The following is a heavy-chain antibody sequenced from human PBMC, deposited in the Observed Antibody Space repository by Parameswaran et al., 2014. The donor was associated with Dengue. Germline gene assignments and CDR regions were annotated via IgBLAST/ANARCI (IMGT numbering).Heavy chain of an antibody. D-gene: IGHD2-15*01. CDR1: GGSFSGYY. J-gene: IGHJ6*02. V-gene: IGHV4-34*01. CDR2: INHSGST. Sequence: ASETLSLTCAVYGGSFSGYYWSWIRQPPGKGLEWIGEINHSGSTNYNPSLKSRVTISVDTSKNQFSLKLSSVTAADTAVYYCARVSSLATDYYYYGMDVWGQGTTVTVSS. CDR3: ARVSSLATDYYYYGMDV.